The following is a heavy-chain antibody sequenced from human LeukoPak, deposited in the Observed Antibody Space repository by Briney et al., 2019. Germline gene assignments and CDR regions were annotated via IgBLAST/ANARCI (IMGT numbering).Heavy chain of an antibody. CDR2: IYYSGST. CDR3: ARSVPAATAPLDY. CDR1: GGSISSSSYY. D-gene: IGHD2-2*01. Sequence: SETLSLTCTVSGGSISSSSYYCGWIRQPPGEGLEWIGSIYYSGSTYYTPSLKSRVTISVDTSKNQFSLKLSSVTAADTAVYYCARSVPAATAPLDYWGQGTLVTVSS. J-gene: IGHJ4*02. V-gene: IGHV4-39*01.